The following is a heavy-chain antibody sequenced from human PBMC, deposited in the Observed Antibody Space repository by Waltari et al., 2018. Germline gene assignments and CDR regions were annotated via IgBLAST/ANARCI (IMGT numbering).Heavy chain of an antibody. D-gene: IGHD4-17*01. CDR2: MNPNSGDT. Sequence: QVQLVQSGAEVRKPGASVKVYCKAPGSSFRGYDINWVRQAPGQGLEWLGWMNPNSGDTGYAQNFQGRVTITRISSMSTAYMELTSLKSEDTAVYYCARGRDYGDSLDPFGYWGQGTLVTVSS. CDR1: GSSFRGYD. V-gene: IGHV1-8*02. CDR3: ARGRDYGDSLDPFGY. J-gene: IGHJ4*02.